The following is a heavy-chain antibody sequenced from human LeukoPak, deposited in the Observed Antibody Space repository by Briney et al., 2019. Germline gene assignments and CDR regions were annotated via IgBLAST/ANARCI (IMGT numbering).Heavy chain of an antibody. J-gene: IGHJ3*02. Sequence: AAVKVSCKASGYTFTSYDINWVRQATGQGLEWMGWMNPNSGNTGYAQKVQGRVTITRNTYMSTAYMELSSMRSEDTAVYFCARSYSRGWYDAFDIWGQGTMVTVSS. CDR2: MNPNSGNT. CDR3: ARSYSRGWYDAFDI. D-gene: IGHD6-19*01. V-gene: IGHV1-8*03. CDR1: GYTFTSYD.